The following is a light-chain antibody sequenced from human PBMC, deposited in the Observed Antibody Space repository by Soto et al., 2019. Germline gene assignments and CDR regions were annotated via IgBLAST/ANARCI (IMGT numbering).Light chain of an antibody. CDR1: SSDVGGYNY. CDR3: SSYTTSTTLGGI. V-gene: IGLV2-14*03. Sequence: QSALTQPASVSGSPGQSITISCTGTSSDVGGYNYVSWYQQHPGKAPKLMISEVRNRPSGVSNRFSGSKSGNTASLTISGLQAEDEADYYCSSYTTSTTLGGIFGGGTKLTVL. J-gene: IGLJ2*01. CDR2: EVR.